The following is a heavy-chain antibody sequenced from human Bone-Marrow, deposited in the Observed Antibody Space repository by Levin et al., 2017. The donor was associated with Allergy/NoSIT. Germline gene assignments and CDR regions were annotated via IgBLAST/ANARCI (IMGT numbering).Heavy chain of an antibody. Sequence: ASVKVSCEGSGYTFDDKGMSWVRQAPGKGLEWVCGINWNGRSIIYAESVKGRFTISRDNAKNSLSLQMNSLRDEDTALYRCARGLGSGVTNDAFDIWGQGTMVSVSS. CDR3: ARGLGSGVTNDAFDI. CDR2: INWNGRSI. D-gene: IGHD3-10*01. V-gene: IGHV3-20*01. CDR1: GYTFDDKG. J-gene: IGHJ3*02.